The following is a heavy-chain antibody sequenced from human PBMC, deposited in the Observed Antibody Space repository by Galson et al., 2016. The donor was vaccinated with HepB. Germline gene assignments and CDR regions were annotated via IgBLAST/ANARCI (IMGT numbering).Heavy chain of an antibody. V-gene: IGHV3-48*04. J-gene: IGHJ4*02. CDR2: ISVYRTI. D-gene: IGHD1-1*01. CDR1: GFTFRNYG. Sequence: SLRLSCAASGFTFRNYGMTWVRQAPGKGLEWVSYISVYRTIYYADSVKGRFTISRDNARNSLYLQINTLRAHDTAVYYCARSVEGHFDYWGQGILVTVSS. CDR3: ARSVEGHFDY.